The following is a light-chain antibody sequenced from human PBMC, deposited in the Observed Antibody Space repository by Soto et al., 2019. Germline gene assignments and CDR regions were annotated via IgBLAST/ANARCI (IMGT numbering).Light chain of an antibody. Sequence: IQMNQSPSTLSASVGDRVTITCRASQSINKWVAWFQQKSGRAPKLLIYDAATLQSGVPSRFSGTGSGTDFSLTISSLQPEDFATYYCQQYNIGYTFGQ. J-gene: IGKJ2*01. CDR1: QSINKW. V-gene: IGKV1-5*01. CDR2: DAA. CDR3: QQYNIGYT.